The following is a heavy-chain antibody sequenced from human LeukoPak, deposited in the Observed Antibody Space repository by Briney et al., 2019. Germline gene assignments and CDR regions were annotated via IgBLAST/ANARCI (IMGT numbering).Heavy chain of an antibody. V-gene: IGHV4-34*01. CDR2: INHSGST. Sequence: SETLSLTCAVYGGSFSGYYWSWIRQPPGKGLEWIGEINHSGSTNYNPSLKSRVTISVDTSKNQFSLKLSSVTAADTAVYYCARLLLCHETRDVWGQGTTVTVSS. CDR3: ARLLLCHETRDV. D-gene: IGHD2-2*01. J-gene: IGHJ6*02. CDR1: GGSFSGYY.